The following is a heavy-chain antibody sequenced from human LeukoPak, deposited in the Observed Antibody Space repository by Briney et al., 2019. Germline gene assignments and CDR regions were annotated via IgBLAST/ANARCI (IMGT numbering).Heavy chain of an antibody. CDR3: ARGPQGTFDY. D-gene: IGHD3-10*01. CDR2: IYHSGST. J-gene: IGHJ4*02. Sequence: SETLSLTCTVSGYSISSGYYWGWIRQPPGKGLEWIGSIYHSGSTYYNPSLKSRVTISVDTSKNQFSLKLSSVTAADTAVYYCARGPQGTFDYWGQGTLVTVSS. V-gene: IGHV4-38-2*02. CDR1: GYSISSGYY.